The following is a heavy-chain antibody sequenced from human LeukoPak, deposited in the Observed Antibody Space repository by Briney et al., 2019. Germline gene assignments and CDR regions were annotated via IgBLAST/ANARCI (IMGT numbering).Heavy chain of an antibody. D-gene: IGHD1-26*01. CDR3: AKDILDGIAGGPDDAFDI. CDR2: ISCNSGSI. J-gene: IGHJ3*02. Sequence: GRSLRLSCAASGFTFDDYAMHWVRQAPGKGLEWVSGISCNSGSIGYADSVKGRFTISRDNAKNSLYLQMNSLGAEDTALYYCAKDILDGIAGGPDDAFDIWGQGTMVTVSS. CDR1: GFTFDDYA. V-gene: IGHV3-9*01.